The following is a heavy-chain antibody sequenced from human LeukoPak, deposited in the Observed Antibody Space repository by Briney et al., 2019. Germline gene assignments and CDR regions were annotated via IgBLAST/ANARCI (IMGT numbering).Heavy chain of an antibody. V-gene: IGHV4-39*07. D-gene: IGHD3-9*01. CDR1: GGSISSGDYY. CDR3: ARVADYDILTGYLDY. J-gene: IGHJ4*02. Sequence: PSQTLSLTCTVSGGSISSGDYYWGWIRQPPGKGLEWIGSIYYSGSTYYNPSLKSRVTISVDTSKNQFSLKLSSVTAADTAVYYCARVADYDILTGYLDYWGQGTLVTVSS. CDR2: IYYSGST.